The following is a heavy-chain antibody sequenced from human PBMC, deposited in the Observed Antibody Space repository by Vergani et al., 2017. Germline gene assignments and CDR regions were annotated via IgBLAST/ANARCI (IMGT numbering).Heavy chain of an antibody. CDR2: IYYSGST. J-gene: IGHJ6*02. Sequence: QLQLQESGPGLVKPSETLSLTCTVSGGSISSSSYYWGWIRQPPGKGLEWIGSIYYSGSTYYNPSLKSRVTISVDTSKNQFSLKLGSVTAADTAVYYCASHPSVVPAAILEYYYYYGMDVWGQGTTVTVSS. V-gene: IGHV4-39*07. CDR3: ASHPSVVPAAILEYYYYYGMDV. D-gene: IGHD2-2*01. CDR1: GGSISSSSYY.